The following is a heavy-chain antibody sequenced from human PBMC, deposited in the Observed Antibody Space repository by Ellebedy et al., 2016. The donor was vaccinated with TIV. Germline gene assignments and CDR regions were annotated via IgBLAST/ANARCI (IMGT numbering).Heavy chain of an antibody. J-gene: IGHJ4*02. CDR3: VRDPVTGWLPDY. Sequence: MPSETLSLTCNVSGDSFSSGSHYWTWIRQPPGKGLEWIGSIYYSGKTFYSPSLKSRVTISGDPSKNQFSLRLTFVTAADTAVYFCVRDPVTGWLPDYWGQGALVTVSS. CDR2: IYYSGKT. D-gene: IGHD5-24*01. CDR1: GDSFSSGSHY. V-gene: IGHV4-39*07.